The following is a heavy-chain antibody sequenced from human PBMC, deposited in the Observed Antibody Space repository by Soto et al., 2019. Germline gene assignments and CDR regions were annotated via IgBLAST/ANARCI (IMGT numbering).Heavy chain of an antibody. V-gene: IGHV3-74*01. J-gene: IGHJ2*01. CDR2: INRDGSST. CDR3: ARAHDYYDSSGYYWYFDL. D-gene: IGHD3-22*01. Sequence: GGSLRLSCAASGFTFSSYWMHWVRQAPGKGLVWVSRINRDGSSTSYADSVKGRFTITRDNAKNTLYLQMNSLRAEDTAVYYCARAHDYYDSSGYYWYFDLWGRGTLVTVSS. CDR1: GFTFSSYW.